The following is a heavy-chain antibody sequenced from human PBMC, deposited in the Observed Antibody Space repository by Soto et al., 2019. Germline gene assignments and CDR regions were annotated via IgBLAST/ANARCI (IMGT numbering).Heavy chain of an antibody. J-gene: IGHJ4*02. CDR1: SGSISTRNW. V-gene: IGHV4-4*02. CDR2: VYHSGSI. D-gene: IGHD1-1*01. CDR3: ARGTGTTESPYDS. Sequence: QVQLQESGPGLVKPSETLSLTCTVSSGSISTRNWWSWVRQSPGKGLEWIGEVYHSGSIHYSPSFTSRLTISVDKSKNQFSLKLRSVTAADTAVYYCARGTGTTESPYDSWGQGTLVTVSS.